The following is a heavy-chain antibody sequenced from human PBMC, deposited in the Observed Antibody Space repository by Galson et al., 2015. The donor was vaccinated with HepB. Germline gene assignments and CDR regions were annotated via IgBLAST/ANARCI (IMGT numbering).Heavy chain of an antibody. D-gene: IGHD3-3*01. CDR3: ARAVYYDFWNGFGP. CDR1: GGSFSTHY. J-gene: IGHJ5*02. V-gene: IGHV4-34*01. Sequence: ETLSLTCAVYGGSFSTHYWSWIRQPPGKGLEWIGEINHSGSTNYNPSLKSRVTISVATSKNRFSLRLSSVTAAGTAVYYCARAVYYDFWNGFGPWGQGTLVTVSS. CDR2: INHSGST.